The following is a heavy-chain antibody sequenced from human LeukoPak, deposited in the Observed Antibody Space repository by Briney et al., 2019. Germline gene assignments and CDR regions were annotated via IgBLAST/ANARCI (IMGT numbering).Heavy chain of an antibody. V-gene: IGHV3-15*01. CDR2: IKSKTNGGTP. CDR3: ATEGGSGWYGHFDH. J-gene: IGHJ4*02. Sequence: GGSLRLSCVVSGFSFSNAWMTWVRQAPGKGLEWVGRIKSKTNGGTPDYAAPVKGRFTISRDDSKSTLYLQMNSLETEDTATYYCATEGGSGWYGHFDHWGQGTLVTVSS. D-gene: IGHD6-19*01. CDR1: GFSFSNAW.